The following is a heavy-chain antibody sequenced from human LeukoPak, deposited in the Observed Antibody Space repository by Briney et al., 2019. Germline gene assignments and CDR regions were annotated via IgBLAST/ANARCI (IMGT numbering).Heavy chain of an antibody. CDR3: AKVSSGYDRSFDY. CDR2: ISWNSGSI. CDR1: GFTFDDYA. V-gene: IGHV3-9*01. D-gene: IGHD5-12*01. J-gene: IGHJ4*02. Sequence: PGGSLRLSCAASGFTFDDYAMHWVRQAPGKGLEWVSGISWNSGSIDYADSVKGRFTISRDNAKNSLYLQMNSLRAEDTALYYCAKVSSGYDRSFDYWGQGTLVTVSS.